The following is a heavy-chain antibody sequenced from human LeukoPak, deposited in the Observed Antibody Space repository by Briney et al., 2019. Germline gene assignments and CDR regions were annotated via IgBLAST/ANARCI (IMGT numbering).Heavy chain of an antibody. Sequence: PSETLSLTCTVSGDSISTYYWSWIRQPPGKGLEWIGYIYYRVTSDYNPSLKSRVTMSVDMSTRQISLKLSSVTAADTAVYYCARAPRIVGATRLDYWGQGTLVTVSS. D-gene: IGHD1-26*01. J-gene: IGHJ4*02. CDR2: IYYRVTS. CDR1: GDSISTYY. CDR3: ARAPRIVGATRLDY. V-gene: IGHV4-59*01.